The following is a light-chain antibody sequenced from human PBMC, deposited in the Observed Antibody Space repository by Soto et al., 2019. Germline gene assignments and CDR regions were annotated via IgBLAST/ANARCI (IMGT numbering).Light chain of an antibody. V-gene: IGKV1-39*01. Sequence: IQMTQSPSSLSASVGDRVTITCRASQNINSHLHWYQQKPGKAPNLLIYAASTLEGGVSSRFSGSGSGTDFTLTISSLQPEDFTTYYCQQTYTTSWTFGQGTKVDIK. CDR1: QNINSH. CDR3: QQTYTTSWT. CDR2: AAS. J-gene: IGKJ1*01.